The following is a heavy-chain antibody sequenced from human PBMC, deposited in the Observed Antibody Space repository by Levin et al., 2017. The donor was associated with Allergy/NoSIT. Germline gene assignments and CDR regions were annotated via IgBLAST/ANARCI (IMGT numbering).Heavy chain of an antibody. Sequence: PSETLSLTCAVSGGSISSSNWWSWVRQPPGKGLEWIGEIYHSGSTNYNPSLKSRVTISVDKSKNQFSLKLSSVTAADTAVYYCARDGGWFGEPFDYWGQGTLVTVSS. V-gene: IGHV4-4*02. CDR1: GGSISSSNW. CDR2: IYHSGST. CDR3: ARDGGWFGEPFDY. J-gene: IGHJ4*02. D-gene: IGHD3-10*01.